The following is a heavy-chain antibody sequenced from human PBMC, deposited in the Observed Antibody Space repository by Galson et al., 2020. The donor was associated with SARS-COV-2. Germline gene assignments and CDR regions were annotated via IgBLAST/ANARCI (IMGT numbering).Heavy chain of an antibody. CDR3: ARDHQMVQGVIGY. CDR1: GYTFNTYG. Sequence: ASVMVSCKASGYTFNTYGFTWVRQAPGQGLEWMGWINPDNGNKVYAQKLQGRVTMTTDTSTSTAYMELRSLRSDDTAVYYCARDHQMVQGVIGYWCQGTRVTVSS. J-gene: IGHJ4*02. D-gene: IGHD3-10*01. V-gene: IGHV1-18*04. CDR2: INPDNGNK.